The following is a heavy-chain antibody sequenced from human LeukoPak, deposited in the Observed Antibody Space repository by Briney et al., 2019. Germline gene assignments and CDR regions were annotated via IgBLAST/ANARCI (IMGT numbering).Heavy chain of an antibody. CDR2: ISSSSSYI. J-gene: IGHJ6*03. Sequence: GGSLRLSCAASGFTVSSNYMSWVRQAPGKGLEWISSISSSSSYIYYADSVKGRFTISRDNAKNSLYLQMNSLRAEDTAVYYCARATYSSSWYLPYYYYYMDVWGKGTTVTVSS. V-gene: IGHV3-21*01. CDR1: GFTVSSNY. D-gene: IGHD6-13*01. CDR3: ARATYSSSWYLPYYYYYMDV.